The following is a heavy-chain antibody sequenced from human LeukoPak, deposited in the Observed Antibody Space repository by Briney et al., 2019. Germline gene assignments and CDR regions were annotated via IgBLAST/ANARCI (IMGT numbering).Heavy chain of an antibody. J-gene: IGHJ4*02. CDR2: INAGNGNT. Sequence: GASVKVSCKASGYTFTSYAMHWVRQAPGQRLEWMGWINAGNGNTKYSQKFQGRVTITRDTSASTAYMELSSLRSEDTAVYYCARDGAAAAGTPHGPFFDYWGQGTLVTVSS. CDR3: ARDGAAAAGTPHGPFFDY. D-gene: IGHD6-13*01. V-gene: IGHV1-3*01. CDR1: GYTFTSYA.